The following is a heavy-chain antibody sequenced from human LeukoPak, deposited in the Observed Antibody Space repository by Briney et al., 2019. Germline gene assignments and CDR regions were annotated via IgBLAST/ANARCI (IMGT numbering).Heavy chain of an antibody. V-gene: IGHV4-4*03. J-gene: IGHJ4*02. CDR3: AKVANREYYFDY. Sequence: PGTLSLTCAVSGCSISSSNWWSWVRQPPGKGLEWIGEIYHSGSTNYNPSLKSRVTISVDKSKNQFSLKLSSVTAADTAVYYCAKVANREYYFDYWGQGTLVTVSS. D-gene: IGHD4/OR15-4a*01. CDR1: GCSISSSNW. CDR2: IYHSGST.